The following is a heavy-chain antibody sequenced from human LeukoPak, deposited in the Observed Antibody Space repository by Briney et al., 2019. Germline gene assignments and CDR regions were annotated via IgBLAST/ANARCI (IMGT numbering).Heavy chain of an antibody. CDR1: GFTFSNYA. Sequence: PGGSLRLSCAASGFTFSNYAMSWVRQAPGKGLKWVSTISDSGGSTYYADSVRGRFTISRDNSQNTRYLQMNSPRAEDTAIHYCAKVPYSDYGSGRPPFMDVWGQGTTVAVSS. CDR2: ISDSGGST. D-gene: IGHD3-10*01. J-gene: IGHJ6*02. V-gene: IGHV3-23*01. CDR3: AKVPYSDYGSGRPPFMDV.